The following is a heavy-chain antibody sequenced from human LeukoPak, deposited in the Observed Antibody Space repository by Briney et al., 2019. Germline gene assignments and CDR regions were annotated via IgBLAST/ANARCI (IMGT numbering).Heavy chain of an antibody. CDR3: ARGSGWTLFDY. Sequence: GGSLRHSCSACGFTLSSNWMSWVGQAPGKGLEGVANIKQDGTEKNYVDSVKGRFTISRDNAKNSLYLQMKSLRAEDTAVYYCARGSGWTLFDYWGQGTLVTVSS. V-gene: IGHV3-7*04. CDR2: IKQDGTEK. D-gene: IGHD6-19*01. CDR1: GFTLSSNW. J-gene: IGHJ4*02.